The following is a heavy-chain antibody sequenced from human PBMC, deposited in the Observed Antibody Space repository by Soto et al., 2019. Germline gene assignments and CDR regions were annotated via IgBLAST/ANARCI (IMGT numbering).Heavy chain of an antibody. CDR2: IHRAGVT. CDR1: GGSTSSSDW. CDR3: AGRPEIHPR. D-gene: IGHD1-26*01. Sequence: QEHLQESGPGLVKPSETVSLTCASYGGSTSSSDWWTWVRQPPGEGLEWIGEIHRAGVTNYNSSLKSRLTISLDHSRNHFSLSLTSVTAADAAVYFCAGRPEIHPRWGQGILVPVSS. J-gene: IGHJ4*02. V-gene: IGHV4-4*02.